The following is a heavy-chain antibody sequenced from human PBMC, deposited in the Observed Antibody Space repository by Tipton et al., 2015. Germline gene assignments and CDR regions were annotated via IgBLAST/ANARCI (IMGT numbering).Heavy chain of an antibody. CDR1: GFNFSDYY. V-gene: IGHV3-11*01. J-gene: IGHJ6*02. CDR3: AKNTSTGITMVRGVIHYYVVDV. Sequence: SLRLSCAASGFNFSDYYMSWIRQAPGKGLEWVSYISSSGSTIYYGDSEKGRFTISRDNAKSSLYLQMNSLRADDTAVYYCAKNTSTGITMVRGVIHYYVVDVWGQGTTVTVSS. D-gene: IGHD3-10*01. CDR2: ISSSGSTI.